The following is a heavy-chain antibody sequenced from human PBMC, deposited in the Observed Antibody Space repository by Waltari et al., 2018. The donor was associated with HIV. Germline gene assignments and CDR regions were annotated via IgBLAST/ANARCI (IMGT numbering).Heavy chain of an antibody. V-gene: IGHV4-38-2*01. CDR2: IYHSGTT. CDR1: GYSISSGYY. CDR3: ARGNLVDCAFDI. Sequence: QVQLQESGPGLVKPSETLSLTCAVSGYSISSGYYRGWIRQPPGKGLEWIGSIYHSGTTFYNPSLESRVTISVDTSTNQFSLKLSSVTAADTAVHYCARGNLVDCAFDIWGQGTMVTVSS. D-gene: IGHD3-9*01. J-gene: IGHJ3*02.